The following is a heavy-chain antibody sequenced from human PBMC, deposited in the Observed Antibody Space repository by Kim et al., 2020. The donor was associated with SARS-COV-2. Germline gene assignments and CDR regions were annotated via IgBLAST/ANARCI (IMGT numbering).Heavy chain of an antibody. J-gene: IGHJ5*02. CDR3: AKFPDKYIAVAKKFDP. V-gene: IGHV3-23*01. Sequence: SVKGRFTISRDNSKNTLYLQMNSLRAEDTAVYYCAKFPDKYIAVAKKFDPWGQGTLVTVSS. D-gene: IGHD6-19*01.